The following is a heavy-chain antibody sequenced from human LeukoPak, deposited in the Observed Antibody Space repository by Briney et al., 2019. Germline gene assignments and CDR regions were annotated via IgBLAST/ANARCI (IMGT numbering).Heavy chain of an antibody. J-gene: IGHJ4*02. Sequence: ASAKVSCKASGYTFTGYNIHWERQAPGQGLEWMGRINPNSGGSNYAQKYQARVTMTRDTSISTAYMELSRLRSDGTAVYYCALLSFGQVATDYWGQGTLVTVSS. V-gene: IGHV1-2*02. CDR1: GYTFTGYN. CDR2: INPNSGGS. D-gene: IGHD3-10*01. CDR3: ALLSFGQVATDY.